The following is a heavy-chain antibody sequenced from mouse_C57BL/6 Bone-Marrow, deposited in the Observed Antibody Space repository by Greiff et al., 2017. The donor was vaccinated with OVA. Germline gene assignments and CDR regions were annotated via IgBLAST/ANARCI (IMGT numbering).Heavy chain of an antibody. CDR2: INPGSGGT. J-gene: IGHJ2*01. V-gene: IGHV1-54*01. CDR3: ARSGDYYGSSYDY. Sequence: QVQLKESGAELVRPGTSVKVSCKASGYAFTNYLIEWVKQRPGQGLEWIGVINPGSGGTNYNEKFKGKATLTADKSSSTAYMQLSSLTSEDSAVXFGARSGDYYGSSYDYWGQGTTLTVSS. D-gene: IGHD1-1*01. CDR1: GYAFTNYL.